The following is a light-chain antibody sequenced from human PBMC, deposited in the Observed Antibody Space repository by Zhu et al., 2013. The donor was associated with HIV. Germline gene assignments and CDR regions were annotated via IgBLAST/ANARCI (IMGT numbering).Light chain of an antibody. CDR1: QDIKNY. Sequence: DIQMTQSPSTLSASVGDRVTISCRASQDIKNYLAWYQHKPGKAPKLLISAASSLQTGVPSRFSGSGSGTDFTLTISGLQPEDFATYYCQHVNSNAAFGPGTKVDV. J-gene: IGKJ3*01. CDR3: QHVNSNAA. CDR2: AAS. V-gene: IGKV1-39*01.